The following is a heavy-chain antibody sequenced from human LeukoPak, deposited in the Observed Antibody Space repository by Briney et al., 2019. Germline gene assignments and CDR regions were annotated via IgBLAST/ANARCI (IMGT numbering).Heavy chain of an antibody. V-gene: IGHV4-39*01. CDR2: IYYSGST. J-gene: IGHJ4*02. D-gene: IGHD3-16*01. CDR3: ARQPLTWSLRDVFFDY. Sequence: PSETLSLTCTVSGGSISSSSYYWGWIRQPPGKGLEWIGSIYYSGSTYYNPSLKSRVTISVDTSKNQFSLKLSSVTAADTAVYYCARQPLTWSLRDVFFDYWGQGTLVTVSS. CDR1: GGSISSSSYY.